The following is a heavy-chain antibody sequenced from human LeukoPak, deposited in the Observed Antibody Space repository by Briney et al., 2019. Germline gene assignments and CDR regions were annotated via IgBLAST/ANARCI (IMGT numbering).Heavy chain of an antibody. V-gene: IGHV4-30-4*01. CDR3: ARDPPGGAPYGSGS. CDR1: GGSISSGDYY. J-gene: IGHJ4*02. D-gene: IGHD3-10*01. CDR2: IYYSGST. Sequence: SETLSLTCTVSGGSISSGDYYWSWIRQPPGKGLEWIGYIYYSGSTYYNPSLKSRVTISVDTSKNQFSLKLSSVTAADTAVYYCARDPPGGAPYGSGSWGQGTLVTVSS.